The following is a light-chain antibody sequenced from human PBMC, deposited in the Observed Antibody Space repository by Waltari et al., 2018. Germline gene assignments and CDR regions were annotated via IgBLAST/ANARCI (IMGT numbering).Light chain of an antibody. V-gene: IGKV3-20*01. CDR3: QRYDGSPVVT. J-gene: IGKJ1*01. Sequence: ENVLTQSPGTLSLSPGESATRPCSASQTGRGSYLAWYQQKPGQALRLLIYGASSRATGIPDRFSGSGSGTDFTLTISRLEPEDFAVYYCQRYDGSPVVTFGQGTKVEIK. CDR2: GAS. CDR1: QTGRGSY.